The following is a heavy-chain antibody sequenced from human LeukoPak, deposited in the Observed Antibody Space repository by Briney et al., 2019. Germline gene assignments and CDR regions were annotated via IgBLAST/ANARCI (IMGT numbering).Heavy chain of an antibody. CDR1: GYTFTSYA. J-gene: IGHJ3*02. D-gene: IGHD1-26*01. CDR3: ARVSGSYHKNAFDI. Sequence: ASVKVSCKASGYTFTSYAMNWVRQAPGQGLEWMGWINPNSGGTNYAQKFQGRVTMTRDTSISTAYMELSRLRSDDTAVYYCARVSGSYHKNAFDIWGQGTMVTVSS. CDR2: INPNSGGT. V-gene: IGHV1-2*02.